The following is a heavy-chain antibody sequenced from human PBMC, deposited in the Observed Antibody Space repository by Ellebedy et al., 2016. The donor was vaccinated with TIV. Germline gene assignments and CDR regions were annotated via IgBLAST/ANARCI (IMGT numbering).Heavy chain of an antibody. J-gene: IGHJ6*02. D-gene: IGHD3-16*01. Sequence: GESLKISXAASGFTFSSYAMSWVRQAPGKGLEWVANIKQDGSEKYYVDSVKGRFTISRDNARNSLYLQINNLRADDTAVYYCAKDVGSDVSGGGFALDVWGQGTTVTVSS. CDR2: IKQDGSEK. V-gene: IGHV3-7*03. CDR3: AKDVGSDVSGGGFALDV. CDR1: GFTFSSYA.